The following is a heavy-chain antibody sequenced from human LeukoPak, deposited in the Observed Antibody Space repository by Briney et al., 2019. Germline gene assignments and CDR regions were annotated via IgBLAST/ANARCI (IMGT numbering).Heavy chain of an antibody. D-gene: IGHD2-2*01. CDR3: ARDRYCSSTSCPKTYNWFDP. CDR2: INPNSGGT. CDR1: GYSFTGYY. Sequence: ASVKVSCKASGYSFTGYYMHWVRQAPGQGLEWMGWINPNSGGTNYAQKFQGRVTMTRDTSISTAYVELSRLRSDDTAVYYCARDRYCSSTSCPKTYNWFDPWGQGTLVTVSS. J-gene: IGHJ5*02. V-gene: IGHV1-2*02.